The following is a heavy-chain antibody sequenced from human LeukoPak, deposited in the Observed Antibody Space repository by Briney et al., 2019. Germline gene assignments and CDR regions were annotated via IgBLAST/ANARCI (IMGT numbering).Heavy chain of an antibody. V-gene: IGHV3-23*01. CDR2: ISGRGGST. CDR1: GFTFSSYA. J-gene: IGHJ4*02. CDR3: AKNRPAVVVTATRFYYFDY. D-gene: IGHD2-21*02. Sequence: PGGSLRLSCAASGFTFSSYAMSSVRQAPGKGLELVSPISGRGGSTYYADSVKGRFTISRDNSKNTLYLQMNSLRAEDTAVYYCAKNRPAVVVTATRFYYFDYWGQGTLVTVSS.